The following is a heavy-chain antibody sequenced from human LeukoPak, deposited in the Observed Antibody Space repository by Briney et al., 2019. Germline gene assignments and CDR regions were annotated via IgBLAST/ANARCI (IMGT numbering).Heavy chain of an antibody. CDR1: GGSFSGYY. J-gene: IGHJ5*02. V-gene: IGHV4-34*01. Sequence: SETLSLTCAVYGGSFSGYYWSWIRQPPGKGLEWIGEINHSGSTNYNPSPKSRVTISVNASKNQFSLKLSSVTAADTAVYYWARGGGLRYFDWLLYGFDPWGQGTLVTVSS. D-gene: IGHD3-9*01. CDR3: ARGGGLRYFDWLLYGFDP. CDR2: INHSGST.